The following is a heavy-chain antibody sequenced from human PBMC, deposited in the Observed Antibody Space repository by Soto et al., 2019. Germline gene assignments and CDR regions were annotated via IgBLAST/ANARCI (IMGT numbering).Heavy chain of an antibody. CDR1: GFTFSIYS. D-gene: IGHD3-22*01. V-gene: IGHV3-48*01. CDR3: AKDPSGGSIGAYYYDSSGYPDY. CDR2: IMPGSSHI. J-gene: IGHJ4*02. Sequence: GGSLRLSCAASGFTFSIYSMNWVRQAPGKGLEWVSYIMPGSSHIFYADSVKGRFTISRDNAKNSLYLQMNSLRAEDTAVYYCAKDPSGGSIGAYYYDSSGYPDYWGQGTLVTVSS.